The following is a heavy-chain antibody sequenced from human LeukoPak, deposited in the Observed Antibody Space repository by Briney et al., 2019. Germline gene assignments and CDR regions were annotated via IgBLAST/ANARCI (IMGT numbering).Heavy chain of an antibody. CDR2: IYTSGST. CDR3: ARGHSHCSSTSCHVYYYYYYYMDV. J-gene: IGHJ6*03. CDR1: GGSISSGSYY. V-gene: IGHV4-61*02. Sequence: PSQTLSLTCTVSGGSISSGSYYWRWIRQPAGKGLEWIGRIYTSGSTNYNPSLKSRVTISVDTSKNQFSLKLSSVTAAVTAVYYCARGHSHCSSTSCHVYYYYYYYMDVWGKGTTVTVSS. D-gene: IGHD2-2*01.